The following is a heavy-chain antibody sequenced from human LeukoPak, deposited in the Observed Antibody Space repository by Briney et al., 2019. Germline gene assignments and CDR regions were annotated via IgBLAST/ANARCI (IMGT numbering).Heavy chain of an antibody. CDR3: ARGARKGDDYGGFFDY. V-gene: IGHV3-30*04. D-gene: IGHD4-23*01. CDR1: GFTFSNYA. CDR2: ISYDGSYK. Sequence: PGRSLRLSCAASGFTFSNYAIHWVRQAPGKGLEWVAVISYDGSYKDYADSVKGRFTISRDNSKNTLNLQMNSLRAEDTAVYYCARGARKGDDYGGFFDYWGQGTLVGVSS. J-gene: IGHJ4*02.